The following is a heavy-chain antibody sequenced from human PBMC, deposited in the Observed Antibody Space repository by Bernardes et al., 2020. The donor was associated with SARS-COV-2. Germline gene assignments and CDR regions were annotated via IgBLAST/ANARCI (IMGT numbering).Heavy chain of an antibody. CDR3: AKDLIVGDSLWYFDV. CDR2: VDGSAETL. D-gene: IGHD2-21*01. Sequence: GGSLRLSCAGSGFSFSRNAMAWVRHSPGKGLETVAGVDGSAETLFYASSVRGRFTISKDSSNNIVYLQMDSLTAEDTGTYYCAKDLIVGDSLWYFDVWGRGTLVAVSS. J-gene: IGHJ2*01. CDR1: GFSFSRNA. V-gene: IGHV3-23*01.